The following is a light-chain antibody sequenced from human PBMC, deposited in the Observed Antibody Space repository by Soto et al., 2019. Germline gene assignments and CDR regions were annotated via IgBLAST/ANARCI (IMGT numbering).Light chain of an antibody. CDR3: QQRSNWPRT. Sequence: DIVLTQSPATLSLSPGERATLSCRASQSFSSYLAWYQQKPGQAPRLLIYDASNRATGIPARFSGSGSGTYFTLTISSLEPEDFAVYYCQQRSNWPRTFGQGTRLESK. CDR2: DAS. CDR1: QSFSSY. J-gene: IGKJ5*01. V-gene: IGKV3-11*01.